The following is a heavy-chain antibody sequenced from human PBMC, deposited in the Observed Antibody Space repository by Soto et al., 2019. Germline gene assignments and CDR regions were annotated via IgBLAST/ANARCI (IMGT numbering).Heavy chain of an antibody. D-gene: IGHD4-4*01. CDR1: GGSISSGGYY. CDR3: ARDYLYSNANWFDP. V-gene: IGHV4-31*03. J-gene: IGHJ5*02. CDR2: IYYSGST. Sequence: SETLSLTCTVSGGSISSGGYYWSWIRQHPGKGLEWIGYIYYSGSTYYNPSLKNRVTISVDTSKNQVSLELSFVAGADTAVYYCARDYLYSNANWFDPWGQGTLVTVSS.